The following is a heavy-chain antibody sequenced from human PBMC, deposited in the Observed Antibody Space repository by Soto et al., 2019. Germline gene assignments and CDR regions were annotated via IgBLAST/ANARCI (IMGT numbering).Heavy chain of an antibody. V-gene: IGHV3-7*04. J-gene: IGHJ5*02. CDR3: LRDGGLT. CDR1: GFSFSTYW. D-gene: IGHD3-16*01. Sequence: EVQLVESGGALVQPGGSLRLSCAASGFSFSTYWMSWVRQAPGKGLEWVAHINQDGSDKYYVDSVKGRFTISRDNTKNSLFLQMNSLRAEDTAVYYCLRDGGLTWGQGTLVTVSS. CDR2: INQDGSDK.